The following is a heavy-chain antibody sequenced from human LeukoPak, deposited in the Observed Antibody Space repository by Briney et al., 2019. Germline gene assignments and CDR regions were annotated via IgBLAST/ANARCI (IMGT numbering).Heavy chain of an antibody. CDR1: GGSISSSSYY. D-gene: IGHD3-22*01. CDR3: ARAWILNYYDSSGMYFDY. J-gene: IGHJ4*02. CDR2: IYYSWST. V-gene: IGHV4-39*07. Sequence: SETLSLTCTVSGGSISSSSYYWGWIRQPPGKVLEWIGSIYYSWSTYYNPSLKSRVSISVDTSKNQFSLKLSSVTAADTAVYYCARAWILNYYDSSGMYFDYWGQGTLVTVSS.